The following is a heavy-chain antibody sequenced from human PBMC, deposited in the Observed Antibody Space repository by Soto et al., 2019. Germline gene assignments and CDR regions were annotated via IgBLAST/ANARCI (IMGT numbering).Heavy chain of an antibody. J-gene: IGHJ4*02. V-gene: IGHV4-39*01. CDR1: GCSISSSSYY. CDR3: ARQSFYLLRYFDWGFDY. D-gene: IGHD3-9*01. CDR2: MYYSGST. Sequence: QLQLQESGPGLGKPSETLSLTCTVSGCSISSSSYYWGWIRQPPGKGLEWIGNMYYSGSTYYNPSRTSRVTISVYTSKNQSSPKLSSVTAAETAMYYCARQSFYLLRYFDWGFDYWGQGTLVTVSS.